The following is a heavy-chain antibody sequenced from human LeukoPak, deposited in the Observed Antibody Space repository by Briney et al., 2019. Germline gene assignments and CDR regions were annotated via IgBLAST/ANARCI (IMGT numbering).Heavy chain of an antibody. D-gene: IGHD1-26*01. Sequence: GRSQGLSCAASGFTFSSYGMHWVRQAPGKGLEWVAVIWYDGSNKYYADSVKGRFIISRDNSKNTLYLQMNSLRAEDTAVYYCAKVMGATPGEWGQGTLVTVSS. V-gene: IGHV3-33*06. CDR3: AKVMGATPGE. CDR2: IWYDGSNK. J-gene: IGHJ4*02. CDR1: GFTFSSYG.